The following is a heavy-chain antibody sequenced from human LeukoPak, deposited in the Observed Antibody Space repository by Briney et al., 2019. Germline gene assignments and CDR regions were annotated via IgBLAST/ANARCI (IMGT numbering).Heavy chain of an antibody. J-gene: IGHJ3*02. CDR1: GYSFTSYW. CDR2: IDPTDSYT. D-gene: IGHD1-7*01. CDR3: ARHQLPDSSRDAFDI. V-gene: IGHV5-10-1*01. Sequence: GESLKISCKGSGYSFTSYWISWVRQMPGKGLEWMGRIDPTDSYTNYSPSFQGHVTISADKSISTAYLQWSSLKASDTAMYYCARHQLPDSSRDAFDIWGQGTMVTVSS.